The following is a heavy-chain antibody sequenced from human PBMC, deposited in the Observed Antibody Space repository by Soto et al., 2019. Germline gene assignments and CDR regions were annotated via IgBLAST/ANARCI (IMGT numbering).Heavy chain of an antibody. CDR1: GFTFSSYG. J-gene: IGHJ5*02. Sequence: PGGSLRLSCAASGFTFSSYGMHWVRQAPGKGLEWVAVISYDGSNKYYADSVKGRFTISRDNSKNTLYLQMNSLRAEDTAVYYCARVSVGGNWFDPWGQGTLVTVSS. CDR3: ARVSVGGNWFDP. V-gene: IGHV3-30*03. D-gene: IGHD1-26*01. CDR2: ISYDGSNK.